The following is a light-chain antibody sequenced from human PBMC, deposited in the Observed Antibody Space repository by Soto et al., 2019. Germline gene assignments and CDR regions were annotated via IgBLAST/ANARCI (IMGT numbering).Light chain of an antibody. V-gene: IGKV3-20*01. Sequence: IVMTHSPVALSLSPGEGAALSCRVSQSISKSNLAWYQQKPGQAPRLLVYAASSRATGIPVRFSGSGSGTDFTLTISRLEPEDFAIYYCQQYDSPRGTFAQGAKVDI. CDR3: QQYDSPRGT. CDR2: AAS. CDR1: QSISKSN. J-gene: IGKJ1*01.